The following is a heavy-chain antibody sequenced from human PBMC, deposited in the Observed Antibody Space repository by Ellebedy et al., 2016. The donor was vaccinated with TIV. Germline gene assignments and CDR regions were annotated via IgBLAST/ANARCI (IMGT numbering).Heavy chain of an antibody. J-gene: IGHJ4*02. CDR2: ISGSGGST. D-gene: IGHD2-15*01. CDR1: GFTFSSYA. V-gene: IGHV3-23*01. Sequence: GGSLRLXCAASGFTFSSYAMSWVRQAPGKGLEWVSAISGSGGSTYYADSVKGRFTISRDNSKNTLYLQMNSLRAEDTAVYYCARDVGYCSGGSCYYFDYWGQGTLVTVSS. CDR3: ARDVGYCSGGSCYYFDY.